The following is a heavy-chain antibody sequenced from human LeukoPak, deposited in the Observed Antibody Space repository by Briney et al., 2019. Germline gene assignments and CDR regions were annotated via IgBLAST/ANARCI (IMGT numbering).Heavy chain of an antibody. CDR1: GGSISSYF. CDR3: ARARGYCSSTSCSHNWFDP. CDR2: IHYSGST. V-gene: IGHV4-59*01. Sequence: SETLSLTCSVSGGSISSYFWSWIRQPPGKGLEWIGNIHYSGSTNYNPSLKSRVTISVDTSKNQFSLKLSSVTAADTAVYYCARARGYCSSTSCSHNWFDPWGQGTLVTVSS. J-gene: IGHJ5*02. D-gene: IGHD2-2*01.